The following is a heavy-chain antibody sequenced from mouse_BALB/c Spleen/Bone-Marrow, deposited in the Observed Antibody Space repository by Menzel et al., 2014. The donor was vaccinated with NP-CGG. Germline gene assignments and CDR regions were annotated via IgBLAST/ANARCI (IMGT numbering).Heavy chain of an antibody. Sequence: DLVKPGASVKLSCKASGYTFTSYRINWIKQRPGQGLEWIGRIAPGSGSTYYNEMFKGKATLTVYTSSSTAYIELSSLTSEDSAVYVCARFPIYYGNYGSMDYWGQGTSVTVSS. V-gene: IGHV1S41*01. D-gene: IGHD2-1*01. CDR2: IAPGSGST. CDR3: ARFPIYYGNYGSMDY. CDR1: GYTFTSYR. J-gene: IGHJ4*01.